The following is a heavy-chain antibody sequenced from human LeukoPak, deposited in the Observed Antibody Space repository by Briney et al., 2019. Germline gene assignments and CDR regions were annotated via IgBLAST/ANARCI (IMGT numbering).Heavy chain of an antibody. D-gene: IGHD2-15*01. CDR2: IYHSGST. Sequence: PSETLSLTCAVSGYSISSGYYWGWIRQPPGKGREWIGSIYHSGSTYYNPSLKSRVTISVDTSKNQFSLKLSSVTAADTAVYYCARKNPLYCSGGSCYSLNAFDIWGQGTMITVSS. CDR1: GYSISSGYY. V-gene: IGHV4-38-2*01. J-gene: IGHJ3*02. CDR3: ARKNPLYCSGGSCYSLNAFDI.